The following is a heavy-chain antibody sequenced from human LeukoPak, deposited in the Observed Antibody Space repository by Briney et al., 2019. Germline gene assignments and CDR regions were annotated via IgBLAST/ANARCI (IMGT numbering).Heavy chain of an antibody. D-gene: IGHD2-2*01. J-gene: IGHJ4*02. CDR3: AKDFRDWSYATSPDY. Sequence: PGGSLRRSCAGSTFTFSSYGMHWVRQAPGKGLEWVAFIRYDGSNKYYADSVKGRFTISRDNSKNTLYLQMNSLRAEDTAVYYCAKDFRDWSYATSPDYWGQGTLVTVSS. V-gene: IGHV3-30*02. CDR1: TFTFSSYG. CDR2: IRYDGSNK.